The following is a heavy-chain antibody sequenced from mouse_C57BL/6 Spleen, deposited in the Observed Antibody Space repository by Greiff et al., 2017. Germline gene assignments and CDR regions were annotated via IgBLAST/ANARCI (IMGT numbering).Heavy chain of an antibody. CDR3: ARQNGNYVDYYAMDY. CDR2: ISSGGSYT. V-gene: IGHV5-6*01. Sequence: EVKLVESGGDLVKPGGSLKLSCAASGFTFSSYGMSWVRQTPDKRLEWVATISSGGSYTYYPDSVKGRFTISRDNAKNTLYLQMSSLKSEDTAMYYCARQNGNYVDYYAMDYWGQGTSVTVSS. D-gene: IGHD2-1*01. J-gene: IGHJ4*01. CDR1: GFTFSSYG.